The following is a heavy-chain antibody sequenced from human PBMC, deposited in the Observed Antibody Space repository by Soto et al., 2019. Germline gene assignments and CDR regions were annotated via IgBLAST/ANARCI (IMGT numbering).Heavy chain of an antibody. CDR2: MNPNSGNT. V-gene: IGHV1-8*01. J-gene: IGHJ5*02. Sequence: ASVKVSCKASGYTFTRYYINWVRQATGQGLEWMGWMNPNSGNTGYAQKFQGRVTMTRNTSISTAYMELSSLRSEDTAVYYCARMKYCSSTSCNQKGFDPWGQGTLVTVSS. CDR3: ARMKYCSSTSCNQKGFDP. CDR1: GYTFTRYY. D-gene: IGHD2-2*01.